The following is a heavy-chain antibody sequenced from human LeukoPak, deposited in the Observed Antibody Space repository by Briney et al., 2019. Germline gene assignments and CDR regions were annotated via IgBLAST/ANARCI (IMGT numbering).Heavy chain of an antibody. CDR2: IKQDGSEK. J-gene: IGHJ3*02. Sequence: AGGSLRLSCAASGFTFSSYWMSWVSQDPGKGLEWVANIKQDGSEKYYVDSVKGRFTISRDKAKNSLYLQMNSLRAEYTAVYDCARDVGKYDFDIWGQGTMVTVSS. D-gene: IGHD1-26*01. V-gene: IGHV3-7*01. CDR1: GFTFSSYW. CDR3: ARDVGKYDFDI.